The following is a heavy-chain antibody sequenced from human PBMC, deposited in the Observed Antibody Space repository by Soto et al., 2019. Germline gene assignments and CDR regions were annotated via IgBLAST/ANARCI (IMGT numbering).Heavy chain of an antibody. J-gene: IGHJ6*02. D-gene: IGHD2-15*01. CDR2: IYYSGST. CDR3: ARLVVVAKTWDYYYGMDA. V-gene: IGHV4-39*01. Sequence: QLQLQESGPGLVKPSETPSLTCTVSGGCIGSSSYYWGWIRQPPGKGLEWIGSIYYSGSTYYNPSHKSRVTISVDTSKNQFSLKLSSVTAADTAVYYCARLVVVAKTWDYYYGMDAWGQGTTVTVSS. CDR1: GGCIGSSSYY.